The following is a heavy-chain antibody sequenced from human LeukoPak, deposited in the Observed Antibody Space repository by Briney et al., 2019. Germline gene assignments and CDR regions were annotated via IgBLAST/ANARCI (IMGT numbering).Heavy chain of an antibody. J-gene: IGHJ5*02. CDR3: ARGYCSGGSCYSVEYWFDP. Sequence: GASVKVSCKASGYTFTSYDINWVRQATGQGLEWMGWMNPNSGNTGYAQKFQGRVTMTRNTSISTAYMELSSLRSDDTAVYYCARGYCSGGSCYSVEYWFDPWGQGTLVTVSS. CDR2: MNPNSGNT. V-gene: IGHV1-8*01. CDR1: GYTFTSYD. D-gene: IGHD2-15*01.